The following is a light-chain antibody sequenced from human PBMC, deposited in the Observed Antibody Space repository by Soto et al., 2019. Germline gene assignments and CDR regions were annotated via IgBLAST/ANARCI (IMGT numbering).Light chain of an antibody. CDR3: QSYDSSLRV. V-gene: IGLV1-40*01. J-gene: IGLJ3*02. CDR2: ANN. CDR1: SSNIGAGYD. Sequence: QSVLTQPPSVSGAPGQRVTISCTGSSSNIGAGYDAHWYQHLPGTAPKLLIYANNNRPSGVPDRFSGSKSGTSASLAITGLQAEDEADYYCQSYDSSLRVFGGGTKLTVL.